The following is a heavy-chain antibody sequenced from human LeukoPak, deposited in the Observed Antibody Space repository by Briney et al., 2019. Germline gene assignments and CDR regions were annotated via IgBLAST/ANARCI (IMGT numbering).Heavy chain of an antibody. D-gene: IGHD1-20*01. V-gene: IGHV1-69*05. CDR1: GGTFSSYA. Sequence: SVKVSCRASGGTFSSYAISWVRQAPGQGLEWMGRIIPIFGTANYAQKFQGRVTITTDESTSTAYMELSSLRSEDTAVYYCARCPYNWNLEYYFDYWGQGTLVTVSS. CDR2: IIPIFGTA. CDR3: ARCPYNWNLEYYFDY. J-gene: IGHJ4*02.